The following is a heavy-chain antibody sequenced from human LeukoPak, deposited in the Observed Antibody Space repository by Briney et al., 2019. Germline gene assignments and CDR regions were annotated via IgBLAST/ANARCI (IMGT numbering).Heavy chain of an antibody. CDR3: ASRLAAAGSGMDY. CDR2: ISAYNGNT. CDR1: GYTFTSYG. V-gene: IGHV1-18*01. Sequence: VASVKVSCKASGYTFTSYGISWVRQAPGQGLEWMGWISAYNGNTNYAQTLQGRVTMTTDTSTSTAYMELRSLRSDDTAVYYCASRLAAAGSGMDYWGQGTLVTVSS. D-gene: IGHD6-13*01. J-gene: IGHJ4*02.